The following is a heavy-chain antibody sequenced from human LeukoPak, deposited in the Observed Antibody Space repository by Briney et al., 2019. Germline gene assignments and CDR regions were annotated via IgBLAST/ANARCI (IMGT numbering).Heavy chain of an antibody. Sequence: PGGSLRLSCAASGVTFSGYWMHWVRQPPGKGLEWVSVIRVDGSITPYAVSVTGRFTSPRDTAQNTLYLQMNSLRAEDTAVYYCARDGRSGNFDKWGQGTLVSVS. J-gene: IGHJ4*02. CDR3: ARDGRSGNFDK. CDR1: GVTFSGYW. CDR2: IRVDGSIT. V-gene: IGHV3-74*01. D-gene: IGHD1-26*01.